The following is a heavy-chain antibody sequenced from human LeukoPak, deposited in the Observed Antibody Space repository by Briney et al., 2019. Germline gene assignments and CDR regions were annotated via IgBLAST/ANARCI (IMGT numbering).Heavy chain of an antibody. CDR3: ARDPDSSGWTYFDY. CDR2: ISYDGSNK. CDR1: GFTFSSYA. J-gene: IGHJ4*02. D-gene: IGHD6-19*01. Sequence: GRSLRLSCAASGFTFSSYAMHWVRQAPGKGLEWVAVISYDGSNKYYADSVKGRFTISRDNSKNTLYLQMNSLRAEDTAVYYCARDPDSSGWTYFDYWGQGTPVTVSS. V-gene: IGHV3-30-3*01.